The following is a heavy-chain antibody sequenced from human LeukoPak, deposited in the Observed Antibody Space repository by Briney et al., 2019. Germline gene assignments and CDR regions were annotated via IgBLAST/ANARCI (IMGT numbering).Heavy chain of an antibody. CDR2: INPNSGGT. D-gene: IGHD6-19*01. CDR1: GYTFTDYY. J-gene: IGHJ4*02. CDR3: ATAPLNGYSSGWYSFDY. V-gene: IGHV1-2*02. Sequence: GASVKVSCKASGYTFTDYYMHWVRQAPGQGLEWMGWINPNSGGTNYAQKFQDRVTMTRDTSNSTAYMELNRLRSDDTAVYYCATAPLNGYSSGWYSFDYWGQGTLVTVSS.